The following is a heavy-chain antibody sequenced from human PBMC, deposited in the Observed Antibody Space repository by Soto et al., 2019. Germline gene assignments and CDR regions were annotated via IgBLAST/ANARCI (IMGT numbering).Heavy chain of an antibody. J-gene: IGHJ6*02. CDR3: ARDGGYDILTGYPDYYGMDV. D-gene: IGHD3-9*01. CDR2: IIPILGIA. V-gene: IGHV1-69*08. Sequence: QVQLVQSGAEVKEPGSSVKVSCKASGGTFSSYTISWVRQAPGQGLEWMGRIIPILGIANYAQKFQGRVTITADKSTSTAYMELSSLRSEDTAVYYCARDGGYDILTGYPDYYGMDVWGQGTTVTVSS. CDR1: GGTFSSYT.